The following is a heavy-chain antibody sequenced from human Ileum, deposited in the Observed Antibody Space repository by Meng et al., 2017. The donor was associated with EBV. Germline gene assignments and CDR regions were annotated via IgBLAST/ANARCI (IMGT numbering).Heavy chain of an antibody. J-gene: IGHJ4*02. D-gene: IGHD3-22*01. CDR3: THRPMTSAYYYFDY. CDR1: RFSLSISGVG. Sequence: QITLKESGPTMVKPTQTLTLTFTFSRFSLSISGVGVGQIRQPPGNALEWLALIYWDDDKRYSPSLKSRLTITKDTSKNQVVLTMTNMDPVDTATYYCTHRPMTSAYYYFDYWGQGTLVTVSS. CDR2: IYWDDDK. V-gene: IGHV2-5*02.